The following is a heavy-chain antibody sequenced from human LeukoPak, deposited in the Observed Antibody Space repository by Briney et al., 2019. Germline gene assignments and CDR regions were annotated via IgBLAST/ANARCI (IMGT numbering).Heavy chain of an antibody. V-gene: IGHV1-2*02. CDR2: INPNSGGT. J-gene: IGHJ4*02. D-gene: IGHD4-23*01. CDR3: ARDREVTPPFDY. Sequence: ASVKVSCKASGYTFTGYYMHWVRQAPGQGLEWMGWINPNSGGTNYAQKFQGRVTMTRDTSISTAYMELSRLRSDDTAVYYCARDREVTPPFDYWGQGTLVTVSS. CDR1: GYTFTGYY.